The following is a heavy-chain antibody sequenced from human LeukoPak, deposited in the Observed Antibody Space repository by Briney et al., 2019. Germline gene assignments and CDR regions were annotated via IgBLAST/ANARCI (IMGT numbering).Heavy chain of an antibody. Sequence: SETLSLTCTVSGHSISSDYCISMRQYPGKGLEWIGYIHYGGSAKYNPSLKSRVTLSLDTAKNQFSLRLTSLTDADAAVYSCARKITTASYWYFDLWGRGTLVTVSS. CDR1: GHSISSDY. J-gene: IGHJ2*01. CDR2: IHYGGSA. V-gene: IGHV4-59*08. CDR3: ARKITTASYWYFDL. D-gene: IGHD4-11*01.